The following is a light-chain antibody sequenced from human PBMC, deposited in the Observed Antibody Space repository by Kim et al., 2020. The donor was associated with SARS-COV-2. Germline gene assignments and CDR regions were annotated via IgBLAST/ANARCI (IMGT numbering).Light chain of an antibody. CDR1: NSNIGFNN. CDR2: NNH. Sequence: GQPVTISCSGRNSNIGFNNVYWYQQLPGTAPKLLIYNNHHRPSGVPDRFSGSKSGTSASLAISGLRFDDGTDYYCAAWDDSLSGPVFGGGTQLTVL. CDR3: AAWDDSLSGPV. J-gene: IGLJ3*02. V-gene: IGLV1-47*01.